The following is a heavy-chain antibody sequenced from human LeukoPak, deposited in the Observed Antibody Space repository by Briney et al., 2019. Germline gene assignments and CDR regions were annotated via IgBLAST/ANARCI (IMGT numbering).Heavy chain of an antibody. J-gene: IGHJ3*01. D-gene: IGHD3-16*01. Sequence: SETLSLTCTVSGGSISSYYWNWIRQPPGKGLEWIGYIYYSGSTNYNPSLKSRVTISVDTSKNQFSLKLSSVTAADTAVYYCARDRGGYSPTDAFDLWGQGTMVTVSS. CDR1: GGSISSYY. CDR2: IYYSGST. V-gene: IGHV4-59*01. CDR3: ARDRGGYSPTDAFDL.